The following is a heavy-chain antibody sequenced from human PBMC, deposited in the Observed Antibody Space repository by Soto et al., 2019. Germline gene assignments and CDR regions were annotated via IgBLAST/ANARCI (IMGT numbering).Heavy chain of an antibody. CDR2: ISYDGSNT. V-gene: IGHV3-30*18. Sequence: LRLSCAASGFTFNNFGMHWVRQAPGKGLEWVAAISYDGSNTYYPDSVKGRFTVSRDNSKSTLFLQMSSLRAEDTAIYYCAKGVCSATTCLPRSPTNDYWGQGTLVTVS. J-gene: IGHJ4*02. CDR1: GFTFNNFG. D-gene: IGHD2-2*01. CDR3: AKGVCSATTCLPRSPTNDY.